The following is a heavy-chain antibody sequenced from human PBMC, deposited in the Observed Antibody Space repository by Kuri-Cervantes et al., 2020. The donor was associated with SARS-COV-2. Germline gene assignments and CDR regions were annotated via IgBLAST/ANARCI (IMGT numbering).Heavy chain of an antibody. CDR2: IFYNGDT. V-gene: IGHV4-31*03. CDR3: ARMRLELLSPYYYGMDV. Sequence: SETLSLTCTVSGGSINSDDYYWTWIRQHPSKGLEWIGYIFYNGDTLYNPSLKSRVAISLDTSKTQFSLKLSSVTAADTAVYYCARMRLELLSPYYYGMDVWGQGTTVTVSS. D-gene: IGHD1-7*01. CDR1: GGSINSDDYY. J-gene: IGHJ6*02.